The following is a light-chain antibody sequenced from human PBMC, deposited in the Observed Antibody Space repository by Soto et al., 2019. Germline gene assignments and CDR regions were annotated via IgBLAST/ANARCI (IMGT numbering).Light chain of an antibody. CDR1: QSLLHSNGYNY. CDR3: VQGLQTPYT. J-gene: IGKJ2*01. Sequence: DIVMTQSPLSLPVTPGEPASISCRSSQSLLHSNGYNYLDWYLQKPGQSPQLLIFLGSNRASGVPDRFSGSGSGTDFTLKISRVEAADVGVYYCVQGLQTPYTFGQGTKLEIK. V-gene: IGKV2-28*01. CDR2: LGS.